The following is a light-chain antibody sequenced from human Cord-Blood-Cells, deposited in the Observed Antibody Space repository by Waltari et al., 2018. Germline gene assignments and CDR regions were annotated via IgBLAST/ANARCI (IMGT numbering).Light chain of an antibody. J-gene: IGKJ2*01. CDR2: GAY. V-gene: IGKV3-20*01. Sequence: EIVLTQSPGTLSLSPGERATLSSRASQRVSSSYLAWYQQKPGQAHRLLIYGAYCRAAVLPDRFRGRGSGADFTLTISRLEPEVFSVYYCQQYGSSTGYTFGQGTKLEIK. CDR1: QRVSSSY. CDR3: QQYGSSTGYT.